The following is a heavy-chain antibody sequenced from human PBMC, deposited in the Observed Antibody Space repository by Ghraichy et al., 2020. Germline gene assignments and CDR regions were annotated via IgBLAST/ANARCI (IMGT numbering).Heavy chain of an antibody. Sequence: SETLSLTCTVSGGSISSGSYYWSWIRQPAGKGLEWIGRIYTSGSTNYNPSLKSRVTISVDTSKNQFSLKLSSVTAADTAVYYCARDSPLYYDFWSGYQTYGMDVWGQGTTVTVSS. D-gene: IGHD3-3*01. J-gene: IGHJ6*02. CDR3: ARDSPLYYDFWSGYQTYGMDV. CDR1: GGSISSGSYY. CDR2: IYTSGST. V-gene: IGHV4-61*02.